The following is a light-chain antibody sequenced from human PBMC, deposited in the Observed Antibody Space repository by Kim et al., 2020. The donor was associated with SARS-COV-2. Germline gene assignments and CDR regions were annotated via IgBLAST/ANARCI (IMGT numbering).Light chain of an antibody. CDR3: SSFASSNTFV. Sequence: GQSITISCTGTTSDVGAYRYVSWYQQHPGRAPTVLIYDVTKRPSGVSNRFSGSKSANTASLTISGLQAEDEADYYCSSFASSNTFVFGTGTKVTVL. CDR1: TSDVGAYRY. CDR2: DVT. V-gene: IGLV2-14*03. J-gene: IGLJ1*01.